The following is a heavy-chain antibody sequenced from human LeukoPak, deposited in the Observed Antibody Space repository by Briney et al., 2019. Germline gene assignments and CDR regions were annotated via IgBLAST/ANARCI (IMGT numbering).Heavy chain of an antibody. J-gene: IGHJ4*02. CDR2: IRYDGSNK. CDR1: GFTFSSYG. V-gene: IGHV3-30*02. CDR3: AKGDGYNHHTFDY. D-gene: IGHD5-24*01. Sequence: GGSLRLSCAASGFTFSSYGMHWVRQAPGKGLEWVAFIRYDGSNKYYADSVKGRFTISRDNSKNTLYLQMNSLRAEDTAVYYCAKGDGYNHHTFDYWGQGTLVTVSS.